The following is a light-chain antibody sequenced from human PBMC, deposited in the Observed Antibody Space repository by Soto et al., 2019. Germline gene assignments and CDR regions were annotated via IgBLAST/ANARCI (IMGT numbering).Light chain of an antibody. CDR3: QVWDTSVVV. CDR1: YVANKY. Sequence: SYELTQPVSVSVTLGQTARITCAGDYVANKYMHWYQQKPGQAPVLVIYRDTNRPSGIPERFSGSTSGNTATLTISRAQAGDEADYYCQVWDTSVVVFGGGTKLTVL. V-gene: IGLV3-9*01. CDR2: RDT. J-gene: IGLJ3*02.